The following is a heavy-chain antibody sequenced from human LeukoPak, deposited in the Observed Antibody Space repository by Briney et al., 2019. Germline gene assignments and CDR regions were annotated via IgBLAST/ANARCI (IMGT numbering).Heavy chain of an antibody. CDR2: IYYSGST. J-gene: IGHJ5*02. D-gene: IGHD2-2*01. CDR3: ARSLGYCSSTSCNRWFDP. V-gene: IGHV4-30-4*01. CDR1: GGSISSGDYY. Sequence: SETLSLTCTVSGGSISSGDYYWSWIRQPPGKGLEWIGYIYYSGSTYYNPSLKSRVTISVDTSKNQFSLKLSSVTAADTAVYYCARSLGYCSSTSCNRWFDPWGQGTLVTVSS.